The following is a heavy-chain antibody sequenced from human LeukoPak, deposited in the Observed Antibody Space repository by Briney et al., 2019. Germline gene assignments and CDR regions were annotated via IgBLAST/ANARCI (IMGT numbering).Heavy chain of an antibody. CDR1: GFTFSSYA. CDR2: ISGGGGTT. J-gene: IGHJ4*02. D-gene: IGHD6-19*01. CDR3: ARRVAGYFDY. V-gene: IGHV3-23*01. Sequence: GGSLRLSCAASGFTFSSYAMTWVRQAPGKGLEWVSGISGGGGTTYYADSVKGRFTISRDNSKNTLYLQMNNLRAEGTAVYYCARRVAGYFDYWGQGTLVTVSS.